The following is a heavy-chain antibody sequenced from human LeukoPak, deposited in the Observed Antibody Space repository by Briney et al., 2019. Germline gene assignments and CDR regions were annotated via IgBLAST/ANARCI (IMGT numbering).Heavy chain of an antibody. CDR2: IYYSGST. D-gene: IGHD3-16*01. Sequence: SETLSLTCTVSGGSISSYYWSWIRQPPGKGLEWIGYIYYSGSTNYNPSLKRRVTISVDTSKNQFSLKLSSVTAADTAVYYCAREDYVWGSYYGMDVWGQGTTVTVSS. CDR1: GGSISSYY. J-gene: IGHJ6*02. CDR3: AREDYVWGSYYGMDV. V-gene: IGHV4-59*01.